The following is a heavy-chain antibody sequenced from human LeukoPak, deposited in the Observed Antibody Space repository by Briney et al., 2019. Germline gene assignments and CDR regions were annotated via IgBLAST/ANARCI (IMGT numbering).Heavy chain of an antibody. Sequence: SETLSLTCAVYGGSFSGYYWSWIRQPPGKGLEWIREINHSGSTNYNPSLKSRVTISVDTSKNQFSLKLSSVTAADTAVYYCARGLTRGYCSSTSCFRNPYNWFDPWGQGTLVTVSS. CDR1: GGSFSGYY. CDR3: ARGLTRGYCSSTSCFRNPYNWFDP. V-gene: IGHV4-34*01. J-gene: IGHJ5*02. CDR2: INHSGST. D-gene: IGHD2-2*01.